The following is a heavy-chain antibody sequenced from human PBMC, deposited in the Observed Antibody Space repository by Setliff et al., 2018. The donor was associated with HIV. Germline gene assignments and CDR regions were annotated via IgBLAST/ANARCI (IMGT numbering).Heavy chain of an antibody. CDR3: ARGEGRDGYNLYYYYMDV. Sequence: ASVKVSCKASEYTFTDYFIHWVRQAPGQGLEWMGWISPNNGATKISQKFRGRVTMTRDTSINTAYLELSGLHSDDTAVYYCARGEGRDGYNLYYYYMDVWGKGTTVTAP. V-gene: IGHV1-2*02. D-gene: IGHD2-21*01. CDR1: EYTFTDYF. J-gene: IGHJ6*03. CDR2: ISPNNGAT.